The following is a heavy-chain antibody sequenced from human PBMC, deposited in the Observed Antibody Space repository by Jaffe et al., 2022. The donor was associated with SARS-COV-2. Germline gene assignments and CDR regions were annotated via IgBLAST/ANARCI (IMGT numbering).Heavy chain of an antibody. J-gene: IGHJ6*02. D-gene: IGHD6-13*01. V-gene: IGHV3-15*01. Sequence: EVQLVESGGGLVKPGGSLRLSCAASGFTFSNAWMSWVRQAPGKGLEWVGRIKSKTDGGTTDYAAPVKGRFTISRDDSKNTLYLQMNSLKTEDTAVYYCTTTSSSWYASKYYYYYGMDVWGQGTTVTVSS. CDR1: GFTFSNAW. CDR3: TTTSSSWYASKYYYYYGMDV. CDR2: IKSKTDGGTT.